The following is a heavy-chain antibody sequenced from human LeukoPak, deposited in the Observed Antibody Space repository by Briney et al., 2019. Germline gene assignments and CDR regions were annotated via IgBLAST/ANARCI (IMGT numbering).Heavy chain of an antibody. J-gene: IGHJ4*02. CDR2: INWNGGSS. CDR3: ARIRSSGLGAATDY. CDR1: GFTFDDFG. D-gene: IGHD6-19*01. Sequence: PGGSLRLSCAASGFTFDDFGMNWVRHAPGKGLEWVSGINWNGGSSTTADSMKGRFTISRDNAKNSLYLQMNSLTAEDTALYHCARIRSSGLGAATDYWGQGTLVTVSS. V-gene: IGHV3-20*01.